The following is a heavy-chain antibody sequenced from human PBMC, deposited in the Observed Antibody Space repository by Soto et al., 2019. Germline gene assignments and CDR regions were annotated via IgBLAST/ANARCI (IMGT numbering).Heavy chain of an antibody. CDR3: ARLPYSYVSLYFFDF. J-gene: IGHJ4*02. CDR2: ISDKGGST. D-gene: IGHD5-18*01. CDR1: GFTFTRYS. Sequence: EVQLVESGGGLVKPGGSLRLSCAASGFTFTRYSMNWVRQAPGKGLEWVASISDKGGSTKYADSVNGRFTISRDNSRNTLSLQMDTLRAEDTAVYYCARLPYSYVSLYFFDFWGQGSLVTVSS. V-gene: IGHV3-23*04.